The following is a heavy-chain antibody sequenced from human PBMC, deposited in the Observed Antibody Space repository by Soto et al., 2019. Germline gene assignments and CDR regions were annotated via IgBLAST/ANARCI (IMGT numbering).Heavy chain of an antibody. Sequence: QVQLVESGGGVVQPGRSLRLSCAASGFTFSSYGMHWVRQAPGKGLEWVAVIWYDGSNKYYADSVKGRFTISRDNSKNTLYLQMNSLRAEDTAVYYCARLSSSSPVDYWGQGTLVTVSS. D-gene: IGHD6-13*01. CDR3: ARLSSSSPVDY. V-gene: IGHV3-33*01. CDR1: GFTFSSYG. CDR2: IWYDGSNK. J-gene: IGHJ4*02.